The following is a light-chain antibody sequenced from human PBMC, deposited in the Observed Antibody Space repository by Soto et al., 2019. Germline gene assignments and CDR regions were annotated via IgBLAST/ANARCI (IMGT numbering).Light chain of an antibody. CDR2: DAS. CDR1: QGISSA. V-gene: IGKV1-13*02. CDR3: QQYNSYPWT. Sequence: AMQFIQSPSALCAAVGDRVTITWRASQGISSALAWYQQKPGKAPKLLIYDASSLESGVPSRFSGSRSVTDFTLTVVSLQPDDFATYDCQQYNSYPWTFGQGTKVDIK. J-gene: IGKJ1*01.